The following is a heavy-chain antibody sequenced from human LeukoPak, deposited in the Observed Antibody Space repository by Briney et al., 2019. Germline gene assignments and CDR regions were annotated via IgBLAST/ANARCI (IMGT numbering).Heavy chain of an antibody. CDR3: ARIPCSSTSCHKRFEY. D-gene: IGHD2-2*01. V-gene: IGHV5-51*01. J-gene: IGHJ4*02. CDR2: IYPGDSDT. CDR1: GYSFTSYW. Sequence: GESLKISCKGSGYSFTSYWIGWVRQMPGKGLEWMGIIYPGDSDTRYSPSFQGQVTISADKSISTAYLQWSSLKASDTAMYYCARIPCSSTSCHKRFEYRGQGTLVTVSS.